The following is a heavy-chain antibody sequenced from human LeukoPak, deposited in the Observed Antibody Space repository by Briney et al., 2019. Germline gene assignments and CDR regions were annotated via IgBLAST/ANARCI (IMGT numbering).Heavy chain of an antibody. CDR3: ARESGDGYNTA. D-gene: IGHD5-24*01. V-gene: IGHV4-59*01. CDR1: GGSISNYY. J-gene: IGHJ5*02. CDR2: IYYSGST. Sequence: ASETLSLTCTVSGGSISNYYWSWIRQPPGKGLEWIGYIYYSGSTNYNPSLKSRVTISVDTSKNQFSLKLSSVTAADTAVYYCARESGDGYNTAWGQGTLVTVSS.